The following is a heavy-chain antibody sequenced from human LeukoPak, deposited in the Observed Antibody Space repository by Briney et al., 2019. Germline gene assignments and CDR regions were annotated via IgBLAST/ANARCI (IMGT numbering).Heavy chain of an antibody. CDR1: GYTFTSYD. CDR2: MNPNSGNT. D-gene: IGHD6-19*01. CDR3: ASLIVVAGTRDF. V-gene: IGHV1-8*01. Sequence: ASVKVSCKASGYTFTSYDINWVRQATGQGLEWMGWMNPNSGNTGYAQKFQGRVTMTRNTSISTAYMELSSLRSEDTAVYYCASLIVVAGTRDFWGQGTLVTVSS. J-gene: IGHJ4*02.